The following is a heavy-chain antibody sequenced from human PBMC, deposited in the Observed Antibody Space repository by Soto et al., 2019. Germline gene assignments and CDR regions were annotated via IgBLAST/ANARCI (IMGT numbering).Heavy chain of an antibody. CDR2: IKGDGSEK. Sequence: EVRLVESGGGLVQPGGSLRLSCVASGFTFSNYWMSWVREAPGKGLEWVANIKGDGSEKRYVDSVRGRFTISRDNAKNTEYLQMNSPRADDTTLYYCVRDEVRNGVGVRSQGTTVTVSS. CDR1: GFTFSNYW. CDR3: VRDEVRNGVGV. V-gene: IGHV3-7*01. J-gene: IGHJ6*02.